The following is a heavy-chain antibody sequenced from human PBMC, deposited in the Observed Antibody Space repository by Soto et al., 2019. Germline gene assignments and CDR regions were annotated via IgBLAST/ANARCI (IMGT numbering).Heavy chain of an antibody. CDR3: ARDISSGWLQDAFDI. CDR1: GFTFSSYS. V-gene: IGHV3-21*01. CDR2: ISSSSSYI. Sequence: GGSLRLSCAASGFTFSSYSMNWVRQAPGKGLEWVSSISSSSSYIYYADSVKGRFTISRDNAKNSLYLQMNSLRAEDTAVYYCARDISSGWLQDAFDIWGQGTMVTV. J-gene: IGHJ3*02. D-gene: IGHD6-19*01.